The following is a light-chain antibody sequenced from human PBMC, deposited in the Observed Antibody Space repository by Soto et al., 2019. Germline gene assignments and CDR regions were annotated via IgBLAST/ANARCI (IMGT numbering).Light chain of an antibody. CDR1: SSNIGSNY. Sequence: QSVLTQPPSASGTPGQRVTISCSGSSSNIGSNYVYWYQQLPGTAPKLLIYRNNQRPSGVPDRFSGFKSGTSVSLAISGLRSEDEADFYCAAWDDSLSCIVFGTGTKLTVL. CDR2: RNN. J-gene: IGLJ1*01. CDR3: AAWDDSLSCIV. V-gene: IGLV1-47*01.